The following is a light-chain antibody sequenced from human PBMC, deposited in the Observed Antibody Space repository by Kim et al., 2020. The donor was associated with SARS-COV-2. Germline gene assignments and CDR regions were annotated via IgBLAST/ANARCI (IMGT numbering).Light chain of an antibody. J-gene: IGKJ1*01. CDR3: QQYYSYPRT. Sequence: ASTGDRVTITCRASQGISTYLAWYQQKPGKAPKLLIYTASTLQSGVPSRFSGSGSGTDFTLTISCLQSEDFATYYCQQYYSYPRTFGQGTKVDIK. CDR1: QGISTY. V-gene: IGKV1-8*01. CDR2: TAS.